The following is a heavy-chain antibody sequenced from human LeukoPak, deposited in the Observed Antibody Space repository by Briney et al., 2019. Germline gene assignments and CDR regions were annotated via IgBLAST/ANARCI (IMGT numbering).Heavy chain of an antibody. Sequence: ASVKVSCKASGYTFTGYYVHGLRQAPGQGLEWMGWINPNSGGTNYAQKFQDRVTLTRDTSISTAYMELSRLRSDDTAVYFCARGIDGTSGYHYYYWYFVLWRRGTLVTVSS. D-gene: IGHD3-22*01. V-gene: IGHV1-2*02. CDR1: GYTFTGYY. CDR3: ARGIDGTSGYHYYYWYFVL. CDR2: INPNSGGT. J-gene: IGHJ2*01.